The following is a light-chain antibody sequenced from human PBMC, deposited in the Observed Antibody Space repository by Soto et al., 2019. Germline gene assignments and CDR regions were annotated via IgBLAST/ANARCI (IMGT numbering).Light chain of an antibody. CDR1: ESVSSSY. CDR3: QQYGSSPPWK. Sequence: EIVLTQSPGTLSLSPGERATLSCRASESVSSSYLAWYQQKPGQAPRLLIFGASSRATGTPDRFSGSGSGTDFTLTISRLEPEDFAVYYCQQYGSSPPWKFGQGTRWIS. J-gene: IGKJ1*01. V-gene: IGKV3-20*01. CDR2: GAS.